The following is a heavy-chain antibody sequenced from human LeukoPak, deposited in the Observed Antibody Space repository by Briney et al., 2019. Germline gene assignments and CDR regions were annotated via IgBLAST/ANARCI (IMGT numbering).Heavy chain of an antibody. V-gene: IGHV4-34*01. D-gene: IGHD4-11*01. Sequence: KPSETLSLTCAVYGGSFSGYYWSWIRQPPGRGLEWIGEINHSGSTNYNPSLKSRVTISVDTSKSQFSLKLSSVTAADTAVYYCARATRVANYYYMDVWGKGTTVTVSS. J-gene: IGHJ6*03. CDR1: GGSFSGYY. CDR3: ARATRVANYYYMDV. CDR2: INHSGST.